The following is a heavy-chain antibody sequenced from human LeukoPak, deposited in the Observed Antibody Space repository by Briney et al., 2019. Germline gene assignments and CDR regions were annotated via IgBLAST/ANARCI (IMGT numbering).Heavy chain of an antibody. CDR3: AILSNFDY. CDR1: GFTFSSYG. J-gene: IGHJ4*02. CDR2: ISYDGSNK. V-gene: IGHV3-30*03. Sequence: GGSLRLSCAASGFTFSSYGMHWVRQAPGKGLEWVAVISYDGSNKYYADSVKGRFTISRDNSKNTLYLQMNSLRAEDTAVYYCAILSNFDYWGQGTLVTVSS.